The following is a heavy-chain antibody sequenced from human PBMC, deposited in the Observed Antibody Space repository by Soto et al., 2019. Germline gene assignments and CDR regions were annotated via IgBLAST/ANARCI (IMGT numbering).Heavy chain of an antibody. CDR3: ARDLYNWNDVAFDY. CDR2: INPNSGGT. D-gene: IGHD1-20*01. CDR1: GYTFTGYY. V-gene: IGHV1-2*02. J-gene: IGHJ4*02. Sequence: ASVKVSCKTSGYTFTGYYMHWVRQAPGQGLEWMGWINPNSGGTNYAQKFQGRVTMARDTSISTAYMELSRLRSDDTAVYYCARDLYNWNDVAFDYWGQGPMVTV.